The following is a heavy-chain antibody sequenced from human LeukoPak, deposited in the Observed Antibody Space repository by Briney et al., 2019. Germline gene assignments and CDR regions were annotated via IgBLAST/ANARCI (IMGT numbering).Heavy chain of an antibody. CDR1: GGSISSYY. J-gene: IGHJ5*02. D-gene: IGHD6-13*01. Sequence: SEILSLTCTVSGGSISSYYWSWIRQPPGKGLEWIGYIYYSGSTNYNPSPKSRVTISVDTSKNQFSLKLSSVTAADTAVYYCARDSAGGWFDPWGQGTLVTVSS. CDR3: ARDSAGGWFDP. V-gene: IGHV4-59*01. CDR2: IYYSGST.